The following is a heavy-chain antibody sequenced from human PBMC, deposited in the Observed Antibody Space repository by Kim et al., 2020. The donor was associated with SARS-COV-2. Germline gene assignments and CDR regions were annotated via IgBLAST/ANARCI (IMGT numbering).Heavy chain of an antibody. D-gene: IGHD6-13*01. Sequence: GGSLRLSCAASGFTFSSYGMSWVRQAPGKGLEWVANIKQDGSEKYYVDSVKGRFTISRDNAKNSLYLQMNSLRAEDTAVYYCARAHSSWYRVYYYGMDV. CDR2: IKQDGSEK. CDR1: GFTFSSYG. J-gene: IGHJ6*01. V-gene: IGHV3-7*03. CDR3: ARAHSSWYRVYYYGMDV.